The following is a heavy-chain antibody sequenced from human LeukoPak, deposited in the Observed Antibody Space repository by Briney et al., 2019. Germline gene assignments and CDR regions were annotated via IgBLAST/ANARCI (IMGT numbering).Heavy chain of an antibody. Sequence: GSLRLSCAASGFTFSSYSMNWVRQAPGKGLEWVSSISSSSSYIYYADSVKGRFTVSRDNAKNSLYLQMNSLRAEDTAVYYCARDYYDSSAPGYWGQGTLVTVSS. D-gene: IGHD3-22*01. V-gene: IGHV3-21*01. CDR3: ARDYYDSSAPGY. CDR2: ISSSSSYI. CDR1: GFTFSSYS. J-gene: IGHJ4*02.